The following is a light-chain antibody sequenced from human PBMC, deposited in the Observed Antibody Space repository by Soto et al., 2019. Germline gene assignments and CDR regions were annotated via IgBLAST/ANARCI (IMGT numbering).Light chain of an antibody. J-gene: IGKJ4*01. CDR2: AAV. CDR1: QGISQY. CDR3: QQVNYYPFT. Sequence: DSHLTQSPSLLSASVGDRVTITCRASQGISQYVAWYQQKPGKVPKLLVYAAVVLQDGVPSRFSGTGSATEFILIINGLQPEDFATYYCQQVNYYPFTFGGGTRVEI. V-gene: IGKV1-9*01.